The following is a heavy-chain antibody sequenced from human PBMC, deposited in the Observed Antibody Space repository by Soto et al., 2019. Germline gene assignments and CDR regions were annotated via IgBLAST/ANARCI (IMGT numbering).Heavy chain of an antibody. D-gene: IGHD2-15*01. J-gene: IGHJ4*02. Sequence: SQTLSLTCAISGDSVSSNSAAWNWIRQSPSRGLEWLGRTYYRSRWYNDYAVSVKSRITVNPDTSKNQFSMQLNSVTPEDTAVYFCVRGYCPGGSCELGPAFDYGGGGTLVTFPS. CDR3: VRGYCPGGSCELGPAFDY. CDR1: GDSVSSNSAA. V-gene: IGHV6-1*01. CDR2: TYYRSRWYN.